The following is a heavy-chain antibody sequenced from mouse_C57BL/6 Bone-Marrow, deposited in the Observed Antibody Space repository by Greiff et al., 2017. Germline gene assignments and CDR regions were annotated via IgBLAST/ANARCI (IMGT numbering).Heavy chain of an antibody. CDR3: ARKQGRSLYAMDY. CDR1: GYTFTSYW. J-gene: IGHJ4*01. Sequence: VQLQQPGAELVKPGASVKLSCKASGYTFTSYWMHWVKQRPGQGLEWIGMIHPNSGSTNYNEKFKSKATLTVDKSSSTAYMKLSSLTSEDSAVYYCARKQGRSLYAMDYWGQGTSVTVSS. CDR2: IHPNSGST. V-gene: IGHV1-64*01.